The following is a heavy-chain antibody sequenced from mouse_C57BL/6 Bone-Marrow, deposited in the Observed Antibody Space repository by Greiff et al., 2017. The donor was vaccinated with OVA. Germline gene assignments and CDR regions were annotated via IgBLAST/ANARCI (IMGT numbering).Heavy chain of an antibody. CDR2: IYPGDGDT. CDR3: ARTTLPPFDY. Sequence: QVQLQQSGPELVKPGASVKISCKASGYAFSSSWMNWVKQRPGKGLEWIGRIYPGDGDTNYNGKFKGKATLTADKSSSTAYMQLSSLTSEDSAVYFCARTTLPPFDYWGQGTTLTVSS. J-gene: IGHJ2*01. V-gene: IGHV1-82*01. D-gene: IGHD1-1*01. CDR1: GYAFSSSW.